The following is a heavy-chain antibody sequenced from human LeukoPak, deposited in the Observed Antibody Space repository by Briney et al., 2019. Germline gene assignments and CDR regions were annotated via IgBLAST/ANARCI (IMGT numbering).Heavy chain of an antibody. CDR1: GFTFSSYA. Sequence: GGSLRLSCAASGFTFSSYAMHWVRQAPGKGLEWVAVISYDGSNKYYADSVKGRFTISRDNSKNTLYLQMNSLRAEDTAVYYCASDRMTWPEYYFDYWGQGTLVTVSS. D-gene: IGHD1-14*01. CDR2: ISYDGSNK. CDR3: ASDRMTWPEYYFDY. J-gene: IGHJ4*02. V-gene: IGHV3-30*04.